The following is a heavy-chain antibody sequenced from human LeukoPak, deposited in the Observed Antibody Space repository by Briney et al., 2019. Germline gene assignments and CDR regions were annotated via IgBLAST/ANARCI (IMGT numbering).Heavy chain of an antibody. V-gene: IGHV1-69*06. CDR1: GGTFSSYA. J-gene: IGHJ3*02. CDR2: IIPIFGTA. D-gene: IGHD3-3*02. CDR3: ARRSPIYDAFDI. Sequence: SVKVSCKASGGTFSSYAISWVRQAPGQGLEWMGGIIPIFGTANYAQKFQGRVTITADKSTSTAYMELSSLRSEDTAVYYCARRSPIYDAFDIWGQGTMVTVSS.